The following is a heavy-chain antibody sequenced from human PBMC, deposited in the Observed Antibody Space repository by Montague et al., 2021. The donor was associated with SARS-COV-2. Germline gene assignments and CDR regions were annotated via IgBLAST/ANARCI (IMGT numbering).Heavy chain of an antibody. V-gene: IGHV4-31*03. D-gene: IGHD6-13*01. J-gene: IGHJ4*02. CDR1: GGSISSGSYS. Sequence: TLSLTCTVSGGSISSGSYSWSWIRQGPGKGLEWIGNIYYSGXAXYXXXXRXRATLSVDTSKNQFSLNLSSVTAADTAVYYCARVDAASGTPYCDYWGQGTLVTVSS. CDR3: ARVDAASGTPYCDY. CDR2: IYYSGXA.